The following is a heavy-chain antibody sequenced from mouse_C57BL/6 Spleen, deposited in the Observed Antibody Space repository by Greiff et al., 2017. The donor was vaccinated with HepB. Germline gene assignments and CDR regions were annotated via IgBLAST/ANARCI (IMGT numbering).Heavy chain of an antibody. CDR2: ISDGGSYT. CDR1: GFTFSSYA. Sequence: EVQGVESGGGLVKPGGSLKLSCAASGFTFSSYAMSWVRQTPEKRLEWVATISDGGSYTYYPDNVKGRFTISRDNAKNNLYLQMSHLKSEDTAMYYCARDRTAQATYFDYWGQGTTLTVSS. CDR3: ARDRTAQATYFDY. V-gene: IGHV5-4*01. D-gene: IGHD3-2*02. J-gene: IGHJ2*01.